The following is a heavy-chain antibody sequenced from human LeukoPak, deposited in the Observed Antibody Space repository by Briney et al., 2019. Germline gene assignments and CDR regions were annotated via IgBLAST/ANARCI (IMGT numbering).Heavy chain of an antibody. D-gene: IGHD5-24*01. CDR3: ARGKRDGYNSGVVRYHFDY. V-gene: IGHV1-2*02. CDR2: ISPNSGGT. Sequence: GASVKVSCKASGYTFTGYYMHWVRQAPGQGLEWMGWISPNSGGTNYAQKFQGRVTMTRDTSISTAYMELSRLRSDDTAVYYCARGKRDGYNSGVVRYHFDYWGQGTLVTVSS. J-gene: IGHJ4*02. CDR1: GYTFTGYY.